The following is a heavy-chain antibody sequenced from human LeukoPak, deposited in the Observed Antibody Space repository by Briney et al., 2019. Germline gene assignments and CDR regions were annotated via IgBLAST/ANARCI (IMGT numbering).Heavy chain of an antibody. CDR1: GFTFSSSW. D-gene: IGHD4-23*01. CDR2: INSDGSST. CDR3: ARDLDYGGNSNFDY. V-gene: IGHV3-74*01. J-gene: IGHJ4*02. Sequence: GGSLRLSCAASGFTFSSSWMHWVRQAPGKGLVWVSRINSDGSSTYYAISVKGRFTISRDNAKNTLYLQMNSLRAEDTAVYYCARDLDYGGNSNFDYWGQGTLVTVSS.